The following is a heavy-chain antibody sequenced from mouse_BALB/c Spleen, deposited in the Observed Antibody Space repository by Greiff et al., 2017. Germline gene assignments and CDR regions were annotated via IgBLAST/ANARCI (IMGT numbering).Heavy chain of an antibody. Sequence: QVHVKQSGAELAKPGASVKMSCKASGYTFTSYWMHWVKQRPGQGLEWIGYINPSTGYTEYNQKFKDKATLTADKSSSTAYMQLSSLTSEDSAVYYCAMTTVVADYWGQGTTLTVSS. CDR3: AMTTVVADY. J-gene: IGHJ2*01. CDR1: GYTFTSYW. V-gene: IGHV1-7*01. CDR2: INPSTGYT. D-gene: IGHD1-1*01.